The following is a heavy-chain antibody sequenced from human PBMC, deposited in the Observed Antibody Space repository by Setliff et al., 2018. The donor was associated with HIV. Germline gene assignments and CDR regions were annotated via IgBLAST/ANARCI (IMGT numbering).Heavy chain of an antibody. V-gene: IGHV3-7*01. CDR3: VKDRGRQLWPNAFDI. CDR2: IQQHGSEI. J-gene: IGHJ3*02. Sequence: PGGSLRLSCAASGYTFSSYWMAWVRQCPGKGLEWVANIQQHGSEIHYVASVEGRFTISRDNSKITLYLQMNSLSADDTAVYYCVKDRGRQLWPNAFDIWGQGTMVTVSS. CDR1: GYTFSSYW. D-gene: IGHD5-18*01.